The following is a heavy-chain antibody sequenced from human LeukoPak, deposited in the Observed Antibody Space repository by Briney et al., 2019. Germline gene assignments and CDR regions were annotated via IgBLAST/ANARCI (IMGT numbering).Heavy chain of an antibody. CDR2: IIPIFGTA. CDR3: ARATIFGVVILDY. Sequence: ASVKVSCKASGYTFTGYYMHWVRQAPGQGLEWMGRIIPIFGTANYAQKFQGRVTITTDESTSTAYMELSSLRSEDTAVYYCARATIFGVVILDYWGQGTLVTVS. D-gene: IGHD3-3*01. J-gene: IGHJ4*02. CDR1: GYTFTGYY. V-gene: IGHV1-69*05.